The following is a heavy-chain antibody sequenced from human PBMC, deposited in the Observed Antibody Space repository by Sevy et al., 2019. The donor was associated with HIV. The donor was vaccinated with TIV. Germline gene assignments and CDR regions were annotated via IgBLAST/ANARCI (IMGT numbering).Heavy chain of an antibody. V-gene: IGHV4-31*03. Sequence: SETLSLTCTVSGGSISSGGYYWSWIRQHPGKGLEWIGYIYYSGSTYYNPSLKSRVTISIDTSKNQFSLKLSSVTATGTAVYYCARDKRNYYGSGSYPFDYYYYGMDVWGQGTTVTVSS. CDR1: GGSISSGGYY. CDR2: IYYSGST. D-gene: IGHD3-10*01. CDR3: ARDKRNYYGSGSYPFDYYYYGMDV. J-gene: IGHJ6*02.